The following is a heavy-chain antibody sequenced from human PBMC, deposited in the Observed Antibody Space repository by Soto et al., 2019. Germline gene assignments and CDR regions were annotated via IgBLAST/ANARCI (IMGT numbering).Heavy chain of an antibody. D-gene: IGHD2-21*02. J-gene: IGHJ6*02. Sequence: QVQLVESGGGVVQPGRSLRLSCAASRFIFRNYGMYWVRQAPGRGLEWVAVISYDGSKKYYGESVKGRFTISRDNSMNTVDLQLISMRPDDPAMYCCARNVSHQIYCGRACLDGMDVWGQGTTVAVSS. V-gene: IGHV3-30*03. CDR3: ARNVSHQIYCGRACLDGMDV. CDR1: RFIFRNYG. CDR2: ISYDGSKK.